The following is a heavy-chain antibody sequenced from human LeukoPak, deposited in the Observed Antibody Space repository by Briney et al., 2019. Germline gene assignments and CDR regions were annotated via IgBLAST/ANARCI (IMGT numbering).Heavy chain of an antibody. J-gene: IGHJ5*02. CDR1: GGSFSGYY. D-gene: IGHD3-3*01. CDR2: INHSGST. CDR3: AGGLRFSYNWFDP. Sequence: SETLSLTCAVYGGSFSGYYWSWIRQPPGKGLEWIGEINHSGSTNYNPSLKSRVTISVDTSKNQFSLKLSSVTAADTAVYYCAGGLRFSYNWFDPWGQGTLVTVSS. V-gene: IGHV4-34*01.